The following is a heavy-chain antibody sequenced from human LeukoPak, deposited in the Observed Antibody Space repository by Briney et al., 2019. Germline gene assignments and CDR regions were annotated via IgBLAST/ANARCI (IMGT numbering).Heavy chain of an antibody. V-gene: IGHV1-8*03. D-gene: IGHD2-2*01. CDR3: ARVYCSSTSCYYYMDV. J-gene: IGHJ6*03. Sequence: ASMKVSCKASGYTFTSYDINWVRQATGQGLEWMGWMNPNSGNTGYAQKFQGRVTITRNTSISTAYMELSSLRSEDTAVYYCARVYCSSTSCYYYMDVWGKGTTVTVSS. CDR2: MNPNSGNT. CDR1: GYTFTSYD.